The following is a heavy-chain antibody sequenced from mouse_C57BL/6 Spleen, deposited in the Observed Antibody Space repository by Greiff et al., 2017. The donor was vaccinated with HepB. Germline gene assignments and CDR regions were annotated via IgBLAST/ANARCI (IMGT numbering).Heavy chain of an antibody. J-gene: IGHJ1*03. CDR3: AREEDSWYFDV. CDR2: ISYDGSN. V-gene: IGHV3-6*01. CDR1: GYSITSGYY. Sequence: VQLKQSGPGLVKPSQSLSLTCSVTGYSITSGYYWNWIRQFPGNKLEWMGYISYDGSNNYNPALKNRISITRDTSKNQFFLKLNSVTTEDTATYYCAREEDSWYFDVWGTGTTVTVSS.